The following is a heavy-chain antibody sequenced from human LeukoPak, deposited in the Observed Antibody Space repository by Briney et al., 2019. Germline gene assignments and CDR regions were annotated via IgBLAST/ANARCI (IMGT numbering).Heavy chain of an antibody. J-gene: IGHJ4*02. CDR2: IYYSGSA. Sequence: PSETLSLTCTVSGGSISSNIYYWVWIRQPPGKGLEWIGSIYYSGSAYYNPSLKSRVTISVDTSRNQFSLRLSSLTAADTAMYFCAKSLYDYRSGTYFRPFDYWGQGTLVTVSS. CDR3: AKSLYDYRSGTYFRPFDY. V-gene: IGHV4-39*01. CDR1: GGSISSNIYY. D-gene: IGHD3-10*01.